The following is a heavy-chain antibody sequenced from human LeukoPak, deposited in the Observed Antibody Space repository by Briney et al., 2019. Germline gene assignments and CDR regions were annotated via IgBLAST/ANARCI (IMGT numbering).Heavy chain of an antibody. CDR3: ARYDSSGYHKGLDWFDP. CDR1: GYSISSAY. Sequence: KPSETLSLTCTVSGYSISSAYWSWIRQPPGKGLEWIGSIYHSGSTYYNPSLKSRVTMSVDTSRNQFSLKLSSVTAADTAVYYYARYDSSGYHKGLDWFDPWGQGTLVTVSS. CDR2: IYHSGST. D-gene: IGHD3-22*01. J-gene: IGHJ5*02. V-gene: IGHV4-38-2*02.